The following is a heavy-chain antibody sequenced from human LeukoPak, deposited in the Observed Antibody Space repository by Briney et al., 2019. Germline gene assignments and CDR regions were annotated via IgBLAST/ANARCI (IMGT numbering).Heavy chain of an antibody. CDR2: IIPIFGTA. Sequence: SVKVSCKASGGTFSSYAISWVRQAPGQGLEWMGGIIPIFGTANYAQKFQGRVTITTDESTSTAYMELSSLRSHDTAVYYFARAREMATVHWFDPWGQRTLVTVSS. J-gene: IGHJ5*02. CDR3: ARAREMATVHWFDP. CDR1: GGTFSSYA. V-gene: IGHV1-69*05. D-gene: IGHD5-24*01.